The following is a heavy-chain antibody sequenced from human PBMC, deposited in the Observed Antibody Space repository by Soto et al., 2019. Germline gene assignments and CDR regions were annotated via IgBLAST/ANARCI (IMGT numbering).Heavy chain of an antibody. CDR2: TSYDGSNK. J-gene: IGHJ6*02. CDR1: GFTFSSYA. Sequence: PGGSLRLSCAASGFTFSSYAVHWVRQAPGKGLEWVAVTSYDGSNKYYADSVKGRFTISRDNSKNTLYLQIDSLRSEDTAVYYCARDPAYQPQYGMDVWGQGTTVTVS. CDR3: ARDPAYQPQYGMDV. D-gene: IGHD2-2*01. V-gene: IGHV3-30-3*01.